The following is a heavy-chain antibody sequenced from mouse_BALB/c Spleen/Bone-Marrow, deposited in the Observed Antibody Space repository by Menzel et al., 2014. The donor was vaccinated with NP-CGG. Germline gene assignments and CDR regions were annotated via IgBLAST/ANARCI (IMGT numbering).Heavy chain of an antibody. CDR3: ARGRDWFDY. CDR1: GFTFSGYG. CDR2: ISGSGSST. V-gene: IGHV5-6-3*01. D-gene: IGHD3-3*01. J-gene: IGHJ2*01. Sequence: EVQVVESGGGLVQPGGSLKLSSAASGFTFSGYGMSWVRQTPDKGLELVATISGSGSSTYYPDSVKGRFTISRDNARNTLYLQMSSLKSEDTAMYYCARGRDWFDYWGQGTTLTVSS.